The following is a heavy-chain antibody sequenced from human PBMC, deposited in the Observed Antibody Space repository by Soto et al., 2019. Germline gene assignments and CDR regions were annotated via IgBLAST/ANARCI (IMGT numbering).Heavy chain of an antibody. CDR3: AREGSWPYYYYGMDV. D-gene: IGHD6-13*01. CDR2: ISAYNGDT. V-gene: IGHV1-18*01. J-gene: IGHJ6*02. CDR1: GYTFTTYG. Sequence: QVQLVQSGDEVKKPGASVKVSCKASGYTFTTYGISWVRQAPGQGLEWMGWISAYNGDTKYAQNVQXXXSXPTDTPTSTAYMELRSLRSDDTAVYYCAREGSWPYYYYGMDVWGQGTTVTVSS.